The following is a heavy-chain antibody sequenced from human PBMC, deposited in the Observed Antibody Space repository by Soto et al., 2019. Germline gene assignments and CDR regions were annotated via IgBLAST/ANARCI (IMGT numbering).Heavy chain of an antibody. CDR3: ARHDPVPKLQHGMGV. CDR2: IYSAGNT. V-gene: IGHV4-59*01. J-gene: IGHJ6*02. CDR1: SGSITGYY. D-gene: IGHD6-13*01. Sequence: PSETLSLTCTVSSGSITGYYWSWMRQPPGGGLEWIGYIYSAGNTLYTPSLQSRVTISVDTSKNQFSLNLRSVTAAGTAVYYCARHDPVPKLQHGMGVWGQGATVTVSS.